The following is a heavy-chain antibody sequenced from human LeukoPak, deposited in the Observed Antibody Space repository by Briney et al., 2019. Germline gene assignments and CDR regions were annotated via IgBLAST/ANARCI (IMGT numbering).Heavy chain of an antibody. CDR3: GRGSSGGLDY. CDR1: GFTFSSNW. Sequence: GGSLRLSCAASGFTFSSNWMHWVRQAPGKGLVWVSRINSDGSRTSYADSMKGRFTISRDNAKNTLYLQMNSLRAEDTAVYYCGRGSSGGLDYWGQGNLVTVSS. CDR2: INSDGSRT. D-gene: IGHD2-15*01. V-gene: IGHV3-74*01. J-gene: IGHJ4*02.